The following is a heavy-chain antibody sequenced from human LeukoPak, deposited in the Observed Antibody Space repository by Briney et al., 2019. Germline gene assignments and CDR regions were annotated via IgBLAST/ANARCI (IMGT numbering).Heavy chain of an antibody. V-gene: IGHV4-34*01. D-gene: IGHD3-3*01. Sequence: SETLSLTCAVYGGSFSGYYWSWIRQPPGKGLEWIGEINHSGSTNYNPSLKSRVTISVDTSKNQFSLKLSSVTAADTAVYYCARAGYYDFWSGYYYYYYYMDVWGKGTTVTVSS. CDR3: ARAGYYDFWSGYYYYYYYMDV. CDR1: GGSFSGYY. J-gene: IGHJ6*03. CDR2: INHSGST.